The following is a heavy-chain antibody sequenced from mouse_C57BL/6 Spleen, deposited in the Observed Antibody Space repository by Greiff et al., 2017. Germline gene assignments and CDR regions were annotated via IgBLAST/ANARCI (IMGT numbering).Heavy chain of an antibody. Sequence: QVQLQQPGAELVKPGASVKLSCKASGYTFTSYWMHWVKQRPGRGLEWIGRIDPNSGGTKYNEKFKSKATLTVDKPSRTAYMQLSSLTSEDSAVYYGASSYGYDAYWYFDVWGTGTTVTVSS. J-gene: IGHJ1*03. V-gene: IGHV1-72*01. D-gene: IGHD2-2*01. CDR3: ASSYGYDAYWYFDV. CDR2: IDPNSGGT. CDR1: GYTFTSYW.